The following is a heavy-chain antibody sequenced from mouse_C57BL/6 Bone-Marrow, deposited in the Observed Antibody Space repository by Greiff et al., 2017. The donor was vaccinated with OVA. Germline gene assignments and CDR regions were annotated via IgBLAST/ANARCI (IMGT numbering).Heavy chain of an antibody. V-gene: IGHV1-9*01. Sequence: VKLVESGAELMKPGASVKLSCMATGYTFTGYWIEWVKQRPGHGLEWIGEILPGCGSSNYHEKFKGKATFTVDTSSNTAYMQLSSLTTEDSAIYYCARSRIYYDYSYWGQGTLVTVSA. J-gene: IGHJ3*01. CDR1: GYTFTGYW. D-gene: IGHD2-4*01. CDR2: ILPGCGSS. CDR3: ARSRIYYDYSY.